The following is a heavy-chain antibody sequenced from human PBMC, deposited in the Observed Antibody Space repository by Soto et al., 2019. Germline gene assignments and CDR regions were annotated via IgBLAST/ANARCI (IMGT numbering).Heavy chain of an antibody. J-gene: IGHJ4*02. CDR3: ARSIAVAGTPDFDY. CDR1: GFTFSSFT. CDR2: ISYDDGVNK. D-gene: IGHD6-19*01. V-gene: IGHV3-30-3*01. Sequence: QVQLVESGGGVVQPGRSLRLSCAASGFTFSSFTMHWVRQAPGKGLAWVAVISYDDGVNKKYADSVKGRFTISRDNSKNTLYLQMNSLRAEDTAVYYCARSIAVAGTPDFDYWGQGALVIVSS.